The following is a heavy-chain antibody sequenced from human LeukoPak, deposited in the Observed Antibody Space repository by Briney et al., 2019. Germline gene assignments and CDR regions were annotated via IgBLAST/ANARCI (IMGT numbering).Heavy chain of an antibody. V-gene: IGHV3-23*01. CDR2: ISGSGGST. CDR1: GFTFSSYA. D-gene: IGHD6-19*01. J-gene: IGHJ4*02. CDR3: ARDGRYSSGWYEEDY. Sequence: GGSLRLSCAASGFTFSSYAMSWVRQAPGKGLEWVSAISGSGGSTYYADSVKGRFTISRDNSKNTLYLQMNSLRAEDTAVYYCARDGRYSSGWYEEDYWGQGTLVTVSS.